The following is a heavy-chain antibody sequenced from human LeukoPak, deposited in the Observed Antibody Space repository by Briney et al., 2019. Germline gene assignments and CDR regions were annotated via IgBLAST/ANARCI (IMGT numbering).Heavy chain of an antibody. Sequence: ASVKVSCKASGYTFTSYDINWVRQATGQGLEWMGWMNPNSGNTGYAQKFQGRVTMTRNTSISTAYMELSSLRSEDTAVYYCARGPYSSVSFDYWGQGTLVTVSS. V-gene: IGHV1-8*01. CDR1: GYTFTSYD. CDR3: ARGPYSSVSFDY. J-gene: IGHJ4*02. CDR2: MNPNSGNT. D-gene: IGHD6-19*01.